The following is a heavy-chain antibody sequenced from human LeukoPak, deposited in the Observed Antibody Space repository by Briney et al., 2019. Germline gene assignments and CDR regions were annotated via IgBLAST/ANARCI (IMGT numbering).Heavy chain of an antibody. V-gene: IGHV5-51*01. Sequence: GESLKISCKGSEYSFASYWIAWVRQMPGKGLEWMAIIYPGDSDTRYSPSFQGQVTMSADKSISTAYLQWSSLKASDTALYYCARGDVATLDYWGQGTLVTVSS. CDR1: EYSFASYW. CDR2: IYPGDSDT. CDR3: ARGDVATLDY. J-gene: IGHJ4*02. D-gene: IGHD5-12*01.